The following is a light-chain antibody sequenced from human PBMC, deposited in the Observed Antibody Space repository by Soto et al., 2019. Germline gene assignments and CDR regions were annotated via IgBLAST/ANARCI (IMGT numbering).Light chain of an antibody. CDR2: DAS. V-gene: IGKV3-15*01. J-gene: IGKJ1*01. Sequence: EVLMTQSPATLSVSPGERATLSCRASQSVSGKLAWYQQKPGQAPRLLIYDASTRATGIPARFSGSGSGIEFTLTISSLQSEDFAVYYCQQSNNWPWTFGQGTKVEIK. CDR1: QSVSGK. CDR3: QQSNNWPWT.